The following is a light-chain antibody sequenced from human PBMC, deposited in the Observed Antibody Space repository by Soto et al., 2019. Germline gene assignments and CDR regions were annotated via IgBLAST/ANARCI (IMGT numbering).Light chain of an antibody. CDR3: QHRSSWPPG. CDR2: DTS. CDR1: QSVDSY. V-gene: IGKV3-11*01. J-gene: IGKJ5*01. Sequence: EIVLTQSPATLSLSPGERATLSFRASQSVDSYLAWYQQKPGQPPRLLIYDTSNRATGIPARFSGSGSGTDFTLTISGLAPEDFAVYYCQHRSSWPPGFGQGTRLEI.